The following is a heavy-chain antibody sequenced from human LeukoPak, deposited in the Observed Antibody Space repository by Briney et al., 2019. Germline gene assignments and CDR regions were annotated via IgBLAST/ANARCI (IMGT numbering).Heavy chain of an antibody. D-gene: IGHD3-10*01. CDR3: AKADYYGSGSYLDY. CDR2: ISGSGGST. V-gene: IGHV3-23*01. CDR1: GFTFKNYA. J-gene: IGHJ4*02. Sequence: GGSLRLSCAASGFTFKNYAMSWVRQAPGKGLEWVSAISGSGGSTYYADSVKGRFTISRDNSKNTLYLQMNSLRAEDTAVYYCAKADYYGSGSYLDYWGQGTLVTVSS.